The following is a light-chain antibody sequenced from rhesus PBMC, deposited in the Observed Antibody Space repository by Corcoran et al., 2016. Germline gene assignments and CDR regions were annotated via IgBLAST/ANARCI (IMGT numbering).Light chain of an antibody. Sequence: DIHMTQSPSSLSASVGDTVTITCRASQDINRWLAWYQQKPGKAPRLLLYQASTFQGGVPSRFSGSGSGTDFTLTITRLQSEDFATYYCQQYNSRPYSFGQGTKVEIE. CDR2: QAS. V-gene: IGKV1-21*01. CDR3: QQYNSRPYS. J-gene: IGKJ2*01. CDR1: QDINRW.